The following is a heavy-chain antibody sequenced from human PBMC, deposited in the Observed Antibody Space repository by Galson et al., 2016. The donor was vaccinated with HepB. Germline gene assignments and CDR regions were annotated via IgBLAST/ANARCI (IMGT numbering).Heavy chain of an antibody. V-gene: IGHV3-33*04. J-gene: IGHJ4*02. CDR3: ARGDPWYSSGWGPDY. D-gene: IGHD6-19*01. CDR2: IWHDGSKK. CDR1: GFTFKTYA. Sequence: SLRLSCAASGFTFKTYAMHWVRQALGEGLDWVAVIWHDGSKKYFADSTKGRFTVSRDNSKNTLYLQMNSLSVEDTAVYYCARGDPWYSSGWGPDYWGQGTLVAVSS.